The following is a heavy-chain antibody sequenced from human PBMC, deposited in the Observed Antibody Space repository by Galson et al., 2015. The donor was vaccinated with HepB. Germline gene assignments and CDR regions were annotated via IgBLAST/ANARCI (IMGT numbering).Heavy chain of an antibody. CDR3: ARDRPPPIAVADHDAFDI. Sequence: SVKVSCRASGYTFTSYGISWVRQAPGQGLEWMGWISAYNGNTNYAQKLQGRVTMTTDTSTSTAYMELRSLRSDDTAVYYCARDRPPPIAVADHDAFDIWGQGTMVTVSS. CDR1: GYTFTSYG. D-gene: IGHD6-19*01. V-gene: IGHV1-18*01. CDR2: ISAYNGNT. J-gene: IGHJ3*02.